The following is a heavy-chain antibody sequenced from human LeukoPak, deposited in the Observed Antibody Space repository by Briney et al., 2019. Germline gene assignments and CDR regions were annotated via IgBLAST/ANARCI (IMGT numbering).Heavy chain of an antibody. V-gene: IGHV3-7*01. CDR2: IKQDGSET. Sequence: GGSLRLSCVASGLTFSSYWMSWVRQAPGKGLEWVANIKQDGSETYYVGSVKGRFTISRDNARNSLYLQMNSLRADDTAVYYCARGDFWSDRYYWGRGTLVTVSS. J-gene: IGHJ4*02. CDR3: ARGDFWSDRYY. D-gene: IGHD3-3*01. CDR1: GLTFSSYW.